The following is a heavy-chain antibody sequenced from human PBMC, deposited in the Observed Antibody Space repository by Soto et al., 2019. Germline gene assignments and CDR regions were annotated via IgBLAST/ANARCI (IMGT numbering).Heavy chain of an antibody. V-gene: IGHV4-31*03. CDR1: GGSISNGAYY. Sequence: ASETLSLTCTVSGGSISNGAYYWTWIRQHPGQGLEWIGYIYHSGSTYYNPSLQTRVTISVDTSKNQFTLQLGSVTAADTAQYYCARIRGGAAGNFDYWGQGTLVTVSS. CDR3: ARIRGGAAGNFDY. J-gene: IGHJ4*02. CDR2: IYHSGST. D-gene: IGHD6-25*01.